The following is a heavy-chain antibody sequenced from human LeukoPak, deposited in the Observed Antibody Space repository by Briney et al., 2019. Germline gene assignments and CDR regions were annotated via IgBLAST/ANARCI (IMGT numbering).Heavy chain of an antibody. CDR1: GFTFSSYW. CDR2: INSDGSST. Sequence: GGSLRLSCAASGFTFSSYWMHWVRQAPGKGLVWVSRINSDGSSTSYTDSVKGRFTISRDNAKNTLYLQMNSLRAEDTAVYCCARGLPPHDYGDYWGQGTLVTVSS. CDR3: ARGLPPHDYGDY. D-gene: IGHD4-17*01. V-gene: IGHV3-74*01. J-gene: IGHJ4*02.